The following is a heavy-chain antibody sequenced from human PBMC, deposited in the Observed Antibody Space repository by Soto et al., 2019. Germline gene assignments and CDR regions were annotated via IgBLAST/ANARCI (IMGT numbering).Heavy chain of an antibody. Sequence: GGSLRLSCAASGFTFSSYSMNWVRQAPGKGLEWVSSISSSSSYIYYADSVKGRFTISRDNAKNSLYLQMNSLRAEDTAVYYCARGGRGYYDFWSGYYDIDYWGQGTLVTVSS. CDR1: GFTFSSYS. J-gene: IGHJ4*02. CDR2: ISSSSSYI. V-gene: IGHV3-21*01. CDR3: ARGGRGYYDFWSGYYDIDY. D-gene: IGHD3-3*01.